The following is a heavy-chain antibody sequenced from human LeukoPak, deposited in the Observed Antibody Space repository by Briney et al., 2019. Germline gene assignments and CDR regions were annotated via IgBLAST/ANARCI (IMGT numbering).Heavy chain of an antibody. J-gene: IGHJ4*02. D-gene: IGHD3-10*01. CDR1: GYSFTDYY. V-gene: IGHV1-2*02. CDR2: ISPRSGDT. Sequence: ASVKVSCKASGYSFTDYYMHWVRQAPGQGLEWMGWISPRSGDTSYPQKFQGRVTMTRDTSINTVDMDLSGLTSDDTAVFYCARGREIHGGSDTKLDDYWGQGTLVTVSS. CDR3: ARGREIHGGSDTKLDDY.